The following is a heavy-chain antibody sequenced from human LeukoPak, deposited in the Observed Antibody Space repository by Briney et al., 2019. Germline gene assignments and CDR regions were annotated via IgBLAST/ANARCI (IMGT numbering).Heavy chain of an antibody. CDR1: GFTFSSYG. CDR2: ISYDGSNK. J-gene: IGHJ4*02. D-gene: IGHD3-3*01. CDR3: AKDMDYDFWSHYPVDY. V-gene: IGHV3-30*18. Sequence: PGGSLRLSCAASGFTFSSYGMHWVRQAPGKGLEWVAVISYDGSNKYYADSVKGRFTISRDNSENTLYLQMNSLRAEDTAVYYCAKDMDYDFWSHYPVDYWGQGTLVTVSS.